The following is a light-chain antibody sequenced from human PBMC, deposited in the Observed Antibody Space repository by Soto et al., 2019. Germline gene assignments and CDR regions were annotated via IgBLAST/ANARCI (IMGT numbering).Light chain of an antibody. CDR1: QPVNNN. V-gene: IGKV3-15*01. Sequence: IVMTQSPATLSVSPGDRVTLSCRSSQPVNNNLAWYQHKPGQAPRLLIYGASTRATGISARFSGGGSGTEFTLTISSLQSEDFALYFCQQYEKSPPSITFGQGTRLEIK. CDR2: GAS. J-gene: IGKJ5*01. CDR3: QQYEKSPPSIT.